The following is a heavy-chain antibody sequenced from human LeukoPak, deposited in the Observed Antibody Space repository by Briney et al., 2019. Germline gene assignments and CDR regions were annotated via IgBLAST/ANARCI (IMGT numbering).Heavy chain of an antibody. Sequence: GASVKVSCKASGGTFSIYAISWVRQAPGQGLEWMGGIIPIFGTANYAQKFQGRVTITADESTSTAYMELSSLRSEDTAVYYCARDHRDYGDYGVNWFDPWGQGTLVTVSS. CDR3: ARDHRDYGDYGVNWFDP. D-gene: IGHD4-17*01. V-gene: IGHV1-69*13. CDR2: IIPIFGTA. J-gene: IGHJ5*02. CDR1: GGTFSIYA.